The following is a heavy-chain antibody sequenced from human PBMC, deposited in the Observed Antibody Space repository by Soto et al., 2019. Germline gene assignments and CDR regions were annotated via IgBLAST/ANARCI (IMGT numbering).Heavy chain of an antibody. J-gene: IGHJ5*02. CDR3: ARDQTSYYGSGSYYTA. CDR2: IKQDGSEK. D-gene: IGHD3-10*01. V-gene: IGHV3-7*01. Sequence: PGGSLRLSCAASGFTFSSYWMSWVRQAPGKGLEWVANIKQDGSEKYYVDSVKGRFTISRDNAKNSLYLQMNSLRAEDTAMYYCARDQTSYYGSGSYYTAWGQGTLVTVYS. CDR1: GFTFSSYW.